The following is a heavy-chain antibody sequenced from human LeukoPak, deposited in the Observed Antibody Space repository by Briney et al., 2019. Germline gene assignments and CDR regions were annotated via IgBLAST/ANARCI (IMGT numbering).Heavy chain of an antibody. CDR3: ARSSGAARPFDP. CDR2: INHSGST. V-gene: IGHV4-34*01. J-gene: IGHJ5*02. Sequence: KPSETLSLTCAVYGGSFSGYYWSWIRQPPGKGLEWIGEINHSGSTNCNPSLKSRVTISVDTSKNQFSLKLSSVTAADTAVYYCARSSGAARPFDPWGQGTLVTVSS. CDR1: GGSFSGYY. D-gene: IGHD6-6*01.